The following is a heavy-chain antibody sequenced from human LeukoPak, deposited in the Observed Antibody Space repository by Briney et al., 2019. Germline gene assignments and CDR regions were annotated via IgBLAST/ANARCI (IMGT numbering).Heavy chain of an antibody. CDR3: AREQSGTRGWYTVDY. Sequence: PGGSLRLSCAASGFTFSTYATTWVRQGPGKGLEWVSAIRPDGDRTYYANSVRGRFTISRDNSKDTVYLQINGLRVEDTTVYYCAREQSGTRGWYTVDYWGQGTLVTVSS. CDR2: IRPDGDRT. D-gene: IGHD6-19*01. CDR1: GFTFSTYA. V-gene: IGHV3-23*01. J-gene: IGHJ4*02.